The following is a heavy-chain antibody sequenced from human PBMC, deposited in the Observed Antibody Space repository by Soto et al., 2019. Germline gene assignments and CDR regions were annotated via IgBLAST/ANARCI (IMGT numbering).Heavy chain of an antibody. J-gene: IGHJ4*02. CDR3: GRGRYGNY. CDR1: GYTFTTYG. D-gene: IGHD1-1*01. V-gene: IGHV1-18*01. CDR2: ISAHNDNT. Sequence: QVHLVQSGAEVRKPGASVKVSCKGSGYTFTTYGITWVRQAPGQGLEGMGWISAHNDNTNYAQKVQGRVTVTRDTSTSTAYMELRNLRSDDTAVYYCGRGRYGNYWGQGALVTVSS.